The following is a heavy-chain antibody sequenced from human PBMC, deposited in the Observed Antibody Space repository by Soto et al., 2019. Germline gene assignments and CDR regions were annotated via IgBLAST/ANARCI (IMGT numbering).Heavy chain of an antibody. CDR2: INAGNGNT. D-gene: IGHD5-12*01. J-gene: IGHJ5*02. CDR3: ARSGRWFDP. V-gene: IGHV1-18*01. Sequence: GASVKVSCKASGGTFSSYAISWVRQAPGQRLEWMGWINAGNGNTKYSQKFQGRVTMTTDTSTSTAYMELRSLRSDDTAVYYCARSGRWFDPWGQGTLVTVSS. CDR1: GGTFSSYA.